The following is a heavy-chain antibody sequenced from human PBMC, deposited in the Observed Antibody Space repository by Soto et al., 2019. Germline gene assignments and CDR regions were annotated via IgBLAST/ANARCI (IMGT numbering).Heavy chain of an antibody. CDR2: IYNTGST. D-gene: IGHD4-17*01. J-gene: IGHJ4*02. V-gene: IGHV4-31*03. Sequence: QVQLQESGPGLVKPSQTLSLTCTVSGGSISTGGYYWSWIRQHPGKGLDWIGYIYNTGSTYYNPSLKTRAAISIDTSKSQFSLKLSSVTAADTAVYYCARVEAGGDLFDHWGQGTLVTVSS. CDR1: GGSISTGGYY. CDR3: ARVEAGGDLFDH.